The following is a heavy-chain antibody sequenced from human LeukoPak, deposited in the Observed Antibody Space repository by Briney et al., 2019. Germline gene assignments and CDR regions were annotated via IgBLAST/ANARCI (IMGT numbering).Heavy chain of an antibody. CDR3: ASASAGLVEY. J-gene: IGHJ4*02. V-gene: IGHV3-72*01. CDR2: IRNKAYSYTT. CDR1: GFDFNEHE. Sequence: GGSLRLSCAASGFDFNEHEMDWVRQAPGKGPEWLGRIRNKAYSYTTEYAAPVKGRFTISRDDSKNSLYLQMNSLKTDDTAVYYCASASAGLVEYWGQGTRVTVSS.